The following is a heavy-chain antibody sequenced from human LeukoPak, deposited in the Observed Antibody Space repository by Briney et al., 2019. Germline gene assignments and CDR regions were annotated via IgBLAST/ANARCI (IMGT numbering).Heavy chain of an antibody. D-gene: IGHD6-13*01. V-gene: IGHV3-7*01. CDR2: INKDGSEQ. CDR1: GFTFSSHR. J-gene: IGHJ4*02. CDR3: TRGGATSSWYWFF. Sequence: GGSLRLSCAASGFTFSSHRMTWVRQAPGKGPEWVASINKDGSEQYYVDSVKGRYTISRDNAKNSLSLQVSSLRAEDTAVYYCTRGGATSSWYWFFWGQGTLVTVSS.